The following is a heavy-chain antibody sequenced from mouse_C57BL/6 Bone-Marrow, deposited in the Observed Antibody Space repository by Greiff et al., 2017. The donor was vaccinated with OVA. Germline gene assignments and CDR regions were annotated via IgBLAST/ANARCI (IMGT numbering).Heavy chain of an antibody. CDR2: IYPRSGNT. V-gene: IGHV1-81*01. D-gene: IGHD2-3*01. CDR1: GYTFTSYG. Sequence: VQLQQSGAELARPGASVKLSCKASGYTFTSYGISWVKQRTGQGLEWIGEIYPRSGNTYYNEKFKGKATLTADKSSSTAYMELRSLTSEDSAVYFCARGGWFYFDYWGQGTTLTVSS. CDR3: ARGGWFYFDY. J-gene: IGHJ2*01.